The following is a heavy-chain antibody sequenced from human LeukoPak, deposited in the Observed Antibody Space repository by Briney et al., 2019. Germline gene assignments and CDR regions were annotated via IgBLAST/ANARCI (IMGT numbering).Heavy chain of an antibody. CDR3: ARDSWVFLSTRPENYYYGMDV. V-gene: IGHV1-3*01. Sequence: GASVKVSCKASGYTFTSYAMHWVRQAPGQRLEWMGWINAGNGNTKYSQKFQGRVTITSDTSASTAYMELSSLRSEDTAVYYCARDSWVFLSTRPENYYYGMDVWGQGTTVTVSS. J-gene: IGHJ6*02. CDR1: GYTFTSYA. CDR2: INAGNGNT. D-gene: IGHD1-14*01.